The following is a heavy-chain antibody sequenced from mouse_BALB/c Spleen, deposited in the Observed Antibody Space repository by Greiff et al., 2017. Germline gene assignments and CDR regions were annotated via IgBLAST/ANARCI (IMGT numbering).Heavy chain of an antibody. V-gene: IGHV3-6*02. CDR1: GYSITSGYY. CDR3: ASSSYAMDY. CDR2: ISYDGSN. D-gene: IGHD1-1*01. J-gene: IGHJ4*01. Sequence: EVQLQQSGPGLVKPSQSLSLTCSVTGYSITSGYYWNWILQFPGNKLEWMGYISYDGSNNYNPSLKNRISITRDTSKNQFFLKLNSVTTEDTATYYCASSSYAMDYWGQGTSVTVSS.